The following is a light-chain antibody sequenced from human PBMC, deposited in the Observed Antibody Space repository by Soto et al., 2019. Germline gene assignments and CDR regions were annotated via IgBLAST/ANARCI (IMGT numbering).Light chain of an antibody. V-gene: IGLV7-46*01. J-gene: IGLJ3*02. CDR2: DTS. Sequence: QAVVTQEPSLTVSPGGTVTLTCGSSTGAVTSGHWPYWLQLKPGHAPRTLPYDTSITHSWAPARFSGSLLGGKAALTLSGAQPEDEAEYYCLLSFGGGWVFGGGTHLTVL. CDR1: TGAVTSGHW. CDR3: LLSFGGGWV.